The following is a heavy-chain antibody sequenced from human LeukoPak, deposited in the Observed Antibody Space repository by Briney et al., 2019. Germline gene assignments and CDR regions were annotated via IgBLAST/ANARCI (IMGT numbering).Heavy chain of an antibody. Sequence: GSSVKVSCKASGGTFSSYAISWVRQAPGQGLEWMGRIIPIFGIANYAQKFQGRVTITADKSTSTAYMELSSLRSEATAVYYCARDEGYDGSYSDYWGQGTLVTVSS. CDR3: ARDEGYDGSYSDY. CDR1: GGTFSSYA. D-gene: IGHD3-16*01. V-gene: IGHV1-69*04. CDR2: IIPIFGIA. J-gene: IGHJ4*02.